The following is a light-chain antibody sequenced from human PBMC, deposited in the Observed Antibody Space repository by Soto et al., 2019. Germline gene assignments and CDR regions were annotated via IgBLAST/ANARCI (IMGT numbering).Light chain of an antibody. CDR3: QQRSNWPPIT. V-gene: IGKV3-11*01. J-gene: IGKJ5*01. CDR2: GAS. Sequence: EILMPQSPATLSVSPGEGASLSCMASQSVHTFLAWYQQKPGQAPRLLIYGASTRATGVPARFSGSGSGTDFTLTISSLEPEDFAVYYCQQRSNWPPITFGQGTRLEIK. CDR1: QSVHTF.